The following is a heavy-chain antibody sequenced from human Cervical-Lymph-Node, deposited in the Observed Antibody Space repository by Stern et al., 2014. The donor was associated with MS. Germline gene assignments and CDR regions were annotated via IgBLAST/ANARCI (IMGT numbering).Heavy chain of an antibody. D-gene: IGHD1-1*01. Sequence: VQLVESGGGAVQPGTSLRLSCAVSGFTFSNYGMHWVRQAPGKGLEWVAVISYDGDVKFYADSVKGRFTISRDTPKNTVYLQLNSLKVEDTAVYYCAKKVVETTGTTMAFDYWGQGTLVTVSS. V-gene: IGHV3-30*18. CDR2: ISYDGDVK. CDR1: GFTFSNYG. CDR3: AKKVVETTGTTMAFDY. J-gene: IGHJ4*02.